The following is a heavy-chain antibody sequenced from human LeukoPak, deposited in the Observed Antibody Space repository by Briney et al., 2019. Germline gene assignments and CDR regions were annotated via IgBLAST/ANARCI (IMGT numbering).Heavy chain of an antibody. CDR1: GVTFSSYW. J-gene: IGHJ3*02. D-gene: IGHD1-1*01. Sequence: GGSLRLSCAASGVTFSSYWVRWVRQAPGKWLEWVATINQDGSEKYYVDSVKGRFTISRDNAKNSLYLQMNSLRAEDTAVYYCARDWKHAFDMWGQGTMVTVSS. V-gene: IGHV3-7*01. CDR2: INQDGSEK. CDR3: ARDWKHAFDM.